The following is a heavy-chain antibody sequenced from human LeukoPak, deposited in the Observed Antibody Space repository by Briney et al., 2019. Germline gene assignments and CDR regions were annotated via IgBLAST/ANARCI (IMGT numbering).Heavy chain of an antibody. CDR3: ARGGGYYGSGSSPGDYYGMDV. V-gene: IGHV4-39*07. J-gene: IGHJ6*02. D-gene: IGHD3-10*01. CDR2: IYYSGST. CDR1: GGSISSSSYY. Sequence: SETLSLTCTVSGGSISSSSYYWGWIRQPPGKGLEWIGSIYYSGSTYYNPSLKSRVTISVDTSKNQFSLKLSSVTAADTAVYYCARGGGYYGSGSSPGDYYGMDVWGQGTTVTVSS.